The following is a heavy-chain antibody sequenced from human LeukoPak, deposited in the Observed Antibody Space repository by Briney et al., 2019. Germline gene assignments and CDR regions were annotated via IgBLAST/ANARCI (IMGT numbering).Heavy chain of an antibody. J-gene: IGHJ4*02. CDR2: ISGSGDST. V-gene: IGHV3-23*01. Sequence: PGGSLRPSCAASGFTFSNYAMSWVRQAPGKGLEWVSHISGSGDSTHYADSVKGRFTISRDNSKNTLYLQMNSLRAEDTAVHYCAKDLWFGELSPSDYWGQGTLVTVSS. CDR3: AKDLWFGELSPSDY. CDR1: GFTFSNYA. D-gene: IGHD3-10*01.